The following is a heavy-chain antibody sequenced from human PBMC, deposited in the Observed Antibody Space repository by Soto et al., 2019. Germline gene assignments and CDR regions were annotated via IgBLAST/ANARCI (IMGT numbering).Heavy chain of an antibody. D-gene: IGHD3-22*01. V-gene: IGHV3-21*01. CDR2: ISSSRSYI. CDR3: ARHPRDSSGYWYYFDY. CDR1: GFTFSSYS. Sequence: GGSLRLSCAASGFTFSSYSMNWVRQAPGKGLEWVASISSSRSYIYYADSVKGRFTISRENAKNSLYLQMNSLRAEDTAVYYCARHPRDSSGYWYYFDYWGQGPLVTVSS. J-gene: IGHJ4*02.